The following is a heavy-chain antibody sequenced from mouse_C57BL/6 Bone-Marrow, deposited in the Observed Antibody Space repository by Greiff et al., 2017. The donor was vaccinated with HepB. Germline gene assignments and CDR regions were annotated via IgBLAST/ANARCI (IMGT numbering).Heavy chain of an antibody. V-gene: IGHV5-4*03. CDR2: ISDGGSYT. Sequence: EVMLVESGGGLVKPGGSLKLSCAASGFTFSSYAMSWVRQTPEKRLEWVATISDGGSYTYYPDNVKGRLTISRDNAKNNLYLQMSHLKSEDTAMYYCARVITGTDYFDVWGTGTTVTVSS. CDR3: ARVITGTDYFDV. CDR1: GFTFSSYA. J-gene: IGHJ1*03. D-gene: IGHD4-1*01.